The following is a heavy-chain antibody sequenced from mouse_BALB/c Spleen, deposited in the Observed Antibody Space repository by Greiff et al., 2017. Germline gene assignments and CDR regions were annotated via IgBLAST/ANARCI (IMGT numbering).Heavy chain of an antibody. V-gene: IGHV2-2*02. Sequence: VMLQESGPGLVQPSQSLSITCTVSGFSLTSYGVHWVRQSPGKGLEWLGVIWSGGSTDYNAAFISRLSISKDNSKSQVFFKMNRLQANDTAIYYCASDYSYAMDYWGQGTSVTVSS. J-gene: IGHJ4*01. CDR2: IWSGGST. D-gene: IGHD2-4*01. CDR3: ASDYSYAMDY. CDR1: GFSLTSYG.